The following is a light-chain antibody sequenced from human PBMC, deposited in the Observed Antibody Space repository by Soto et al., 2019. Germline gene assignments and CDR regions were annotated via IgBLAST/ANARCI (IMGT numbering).Light chain of an antibody. CDR1: QDISNY. CDR2: DAS. CDR3: QQYDNLPFT. J-gene: IGKJ3*01. V-gene: IGKV1-33*01. Sequence: IQLTQSPSSLSSSVGDRVTITCPASQDISNYLNWYQQKPGKAPKLLSYDASNLETGVPSRFSGSGSGTDFTFTISSLKPEDIETYYCQQYDNLPFTFGPGTKVDIK.